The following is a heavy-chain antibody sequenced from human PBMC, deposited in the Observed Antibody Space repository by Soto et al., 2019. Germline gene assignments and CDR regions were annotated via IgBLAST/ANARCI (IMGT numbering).Heavy chain of an antibody. J-gene: IGHJ6*01. D-gene: IGHD2-2*01. V-gene: IGHV3-30*03. Sequence: QVQLVESGGGAVQPGRSLRLSCAASGFTLSSHVMHWVRQAPGKGLEWVAVISYDGNNRYYVESVKGRFTISRDNSKNTLYLEMNSLRTEDTAVYYAARTSSVHYGMDVW. CDR2: ISYDGNNR. CDR1: GFTLSSHV. CDR3: ARTSSVHYGMDV.